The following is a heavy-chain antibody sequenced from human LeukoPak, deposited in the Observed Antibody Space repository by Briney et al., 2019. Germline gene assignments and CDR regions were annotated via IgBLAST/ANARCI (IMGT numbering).Heavy chain of an antibody. CDR1: GYTFTSYY. J-gene: IGHJ4*02. CDR3: ARGRDSSGSLFLTGF. Sequence: ASVKVSCKASGYTFTSYYMHWVRQAPGQGLEWMGIINPSGGSTNYAQKLQDRVTMTRDTSTSTVYMELSSLRSDDTAVYYCARGRDSSGSLFLTGFWGQGTLVTVSS. CDR2: INPSGGST. D-gene: IGHD3-22*01. V-gene: IGHV1-46*01.